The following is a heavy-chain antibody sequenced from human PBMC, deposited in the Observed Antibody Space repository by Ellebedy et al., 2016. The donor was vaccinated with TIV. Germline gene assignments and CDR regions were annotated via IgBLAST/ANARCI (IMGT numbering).Heavy chain of an antibody. CDR3: ARQERGTTRGAFDI. D-gene: IGHD1/OR15-1a*01. CDR1: GFAFSSYT. Sequence: GGSLRLSXAASGFAFSSYTMHWVRQAPGKGLAWVSYIGSSSTTIYYADSVKGRFTISRDNPTDSLYLQMNSLRAEDTAVYYCARQERGTTRGAFDIWGQGTRVTVSS. V-gene: IGHV3-48*04. CDR2: IGSSSTTI. J-gene: IGHJ3*02.